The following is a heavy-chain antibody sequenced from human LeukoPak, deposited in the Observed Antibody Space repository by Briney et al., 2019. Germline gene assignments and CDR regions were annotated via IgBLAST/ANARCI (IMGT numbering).Heavy chain of an antibody. D-gene: IGHD3-22*01. CDR2: IYPGDSDT. J-gene: IGHJ4*02. Sequence: GESLKISCKGSGYSFTSYWIGWVRQMPGKGLEWMGIIYPGDSDTRYSPSFQGQVTISADKSISTAYLQWSSLKASDTAMYYCARQTYYYDSSGYYPFDYWGQGTLVTVSS. CDR3: ARQTYYYDSSGYYPFDY. CDR1: GYSFTSYW. V-gene: IGHV5-51*01.